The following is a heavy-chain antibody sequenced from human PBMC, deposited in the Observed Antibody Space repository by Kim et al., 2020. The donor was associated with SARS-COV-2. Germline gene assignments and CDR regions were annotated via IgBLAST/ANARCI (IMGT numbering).Heavy chain of an antibody. CDR1: GFALVNYA. J-gene: IGHJ4*02. CDR3: VRDGYNQVAFDY. CDR2: VSGTGAST. V-gene: IGHV3-23*01. D-gene: IGHD5-12*01. Sequence: GGSLRLSCVASGFALVNYAMSWVRQAPGKGLEWVSGVSGTGASTNYGDSVKGRFTISRDNSKNTLYLQMNSLRAEDTADYYCVRDGYNQVAFDYWGEG.